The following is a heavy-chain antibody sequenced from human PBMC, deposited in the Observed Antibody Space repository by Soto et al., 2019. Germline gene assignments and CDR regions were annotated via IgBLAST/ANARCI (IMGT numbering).Heavy chain of an antibody. Sequence: ASVKVSCKASGYTFTSYDINWVRQATGQGLEWMGRMNPNSGNTGYAQNFQGRVSMTRNTSISTDYMELSSLRFEDTAVYYCTVMSSSWYHYYGMDVWGQGTTVTVSS. CDR3: TVMSSSWYHYYGMDV. V-gene: IGHV1-8*01. D-gene: IGHD2-2*01. CDR1: GYTFTSYD. J-gene: IGHJ6*02. CDR2: MNPNSGNT.